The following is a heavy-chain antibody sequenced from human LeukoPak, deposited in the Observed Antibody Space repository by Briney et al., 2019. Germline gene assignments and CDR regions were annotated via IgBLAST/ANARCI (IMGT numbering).Heavy chain of an antibody. V-gene: IGHV3-30*02. J-gene: IGHJ6*04. CDR1: GFTFSSYG. D-gene: IGHD6-6*01. CDR3: ARGGGLVPGSMDV. CDR2: IRYDGSNK. Sequence: GGSLRLSCAASGFTFSSYGLHWVRQAPGKGLEWVAFIRYDGSNKYYADSVKGRFSISRDNSKNTLYLQMNSLRAEDTAVYYCARGGGLVPGSMDVWGKGTTVTVSS.